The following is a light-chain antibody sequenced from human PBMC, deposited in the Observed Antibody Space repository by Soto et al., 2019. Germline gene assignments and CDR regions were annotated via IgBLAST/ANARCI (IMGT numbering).Light chain of an antibody. CDR3: QTWGPGIR. CDR1: TSNIGTNT. V-gene: IGLV1-44*01. Sequence: QLVLTQPPSASGTPGQRVTISCSGSTSNIGTNTVNWYQQLPGTAPKLVVYSNAARPSGVSRRFSGSRSGTSASLAISGLQSEDEADYYCQTWGPGIRVGGGTKVTVL. J-gene: IGLJ2*01. CDR2: SNA.